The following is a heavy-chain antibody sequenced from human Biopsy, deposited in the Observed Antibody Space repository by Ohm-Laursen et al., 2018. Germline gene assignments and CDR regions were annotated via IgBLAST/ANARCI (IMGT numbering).Heavy chain of an antibody. CDR3: ARGSNDCGDLYFAR. CDR1: GGSFTGYY. J-gene: IGHJ4*02. CDR2: LSYTGYT. Sequence: GTLSLTCTVSGGSFTGYYWSWIRQPPGKGLEWIGHLSYTGYTSYNASLKSRVTISVDTSRNHFSLRLSSLTAADTAVYYCARGSNDCGDLYFARWGQGTLLTVSS. D-gene: IGHD4-17*01. V-gene: IGHV4-59*01.